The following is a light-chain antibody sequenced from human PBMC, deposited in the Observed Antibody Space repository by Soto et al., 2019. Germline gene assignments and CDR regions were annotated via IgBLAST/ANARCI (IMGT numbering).Light chain of an antibody. Sequence: QSALTQPASVSGSPGQSITISCTGTSSDVGGYNYVSWYQQHPGKAPKLMIYDVSNRPSGVSNRFSGSKSGNTASLTISGLQAEDEADYYCCSYTSSSTPVVFCGGIKLTVL. CDR1: SSDVGGYNY. V-gene: IGLV2-14*03. J-gene: IGLJ2*01. CDR3: CSYTSSSTPVV. CDR2: DVS.